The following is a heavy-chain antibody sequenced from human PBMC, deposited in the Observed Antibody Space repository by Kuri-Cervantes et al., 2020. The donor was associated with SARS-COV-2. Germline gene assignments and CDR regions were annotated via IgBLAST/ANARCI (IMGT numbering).Heavy chain of an antibody. Sequence: GGSLRLSCAASGFTFSSYGMHWVRQAPGKGLEWVAVISYDGSNKYYADSVKGRFTISRDNSKNTLYLQMNSLRAEDTAVYYCAKGTRERDWGQGTLVTVSS. CDR1: GFTFSSYG. J-gene: IGHJ4*02. CDR2: ISYDGSNK. D-gene: IGHD2-8*02. CDR3: AKGTRERD. V-gene: IGHV3-30*18.